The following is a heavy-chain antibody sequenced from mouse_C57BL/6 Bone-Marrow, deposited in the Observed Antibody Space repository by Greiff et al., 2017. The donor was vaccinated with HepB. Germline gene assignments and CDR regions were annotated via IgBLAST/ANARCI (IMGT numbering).Heavy chain of an antibody. D-gene: IGHD1-1*01. CDR2: IYPRSGNT. V-gene: IGHV1-81*01. CDR3: ARGVTTVVARYAMDY. J-gene: IGHJ4*01. CDR1: GYTFTSYG. Sequence: QVHVKQSGAELARPGASVKLSCKASGYTFTSYGISWVKQSTGQGLEWIGEIYPRSGNTYYNEKFKGKATLTADKSSSTAYMELRSLTSEDSAVYFCARGVTTVVARYAMDYWGQGTSVTVSS.